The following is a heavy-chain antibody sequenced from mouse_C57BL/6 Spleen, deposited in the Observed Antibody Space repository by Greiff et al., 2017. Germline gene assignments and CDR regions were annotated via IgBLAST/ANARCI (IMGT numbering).Heavy chain of an antibody. V-gene: IGHV1-4*01. J-gene: IGHJ2*01. CDR3: GRWHYYGSSSPYYFDY. CDR1: GYTFTSYT. CDR2: INPSSGYP. D-gene: IGHD1-1*01. Sequence: QVQLQQSGAELARPGASVKMSCKATGYTFTSYTMHWVKQRPGQGLEWIGYINPSSGYPKYNQKFKDKATLPADKSSSTAYMQRSSVTSEDSAVYYCGRWHYYGSSSPYYFDYWGQGTTLTVSS.